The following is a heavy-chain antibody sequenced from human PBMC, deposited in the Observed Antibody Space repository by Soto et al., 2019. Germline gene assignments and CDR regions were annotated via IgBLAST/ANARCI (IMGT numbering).Heavy chain of an antibody. CDR2: ISSSGSTI. V-gene: IGHV3-11*01. CDR1: GFTFSDYY. Sequence: GGSLRLSCAASGFTFSDYYMSWIRQAPGKGLEWVSYISSSGSTIYYADSVKGRFTISRDNAKNSLYLQMNSLRAEDTAVYYCARDVRPQQWLGRWDSLDAFDIWGQGTMVTVSS. D-gene: IGHD6-19*01. J-gene: IGHJ3*02. CDR3: ARDVRPQQWLGRWDSLDAFDI.